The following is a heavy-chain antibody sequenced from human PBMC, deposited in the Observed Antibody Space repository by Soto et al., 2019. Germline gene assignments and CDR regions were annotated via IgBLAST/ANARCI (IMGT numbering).Heavy chain of an antibody. CDR2: ISSSGTNI. CDR1: GFLFSDYY. CDR3: AREQLCSTGRYYYSMDV. J-gene: IGHJ6*02. V-gene: IGHV3-11*01. Sequence: QVQLVESGGGLVKPGGSLRLSCAASGFLFSDYYMTWVRQAPGKGLEWLSHISSSGTNIEYTDSVKGRCTITRANAKKSMILQMQSLSPKYTAAYYCAREQLCSTGRYYYSMDVWGQGTTVTVSS. D-gene: IGHD1-1*01.